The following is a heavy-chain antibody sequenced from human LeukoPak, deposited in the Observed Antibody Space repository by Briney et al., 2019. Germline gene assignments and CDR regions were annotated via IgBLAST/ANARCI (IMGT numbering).Heavy chain of an antibody. D-gene: IGHD6-19*01. Sequence: GGSLRLSCAASGFTFSKYWMLWVRQAPGKGLEGVSRINTDGTVTTYADSVKGRFTVYRDNAENTMFLQMNSVREEDTAVYYCATKQWLAPPPDSWGQGTPVTVSS. CDR2: INTDGTVT. J-gene: IGHJ4*02. V-gene: IGHV3-74*01. CDR3: ATKQWLAPPPDS. CDR1: GFTFSKYW.